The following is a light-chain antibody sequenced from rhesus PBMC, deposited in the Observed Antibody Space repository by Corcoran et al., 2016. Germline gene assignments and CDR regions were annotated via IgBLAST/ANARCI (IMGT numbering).Light chain of an antibody. V-gene: IGKV2-72*02. Sequence: DIVMTQTPLSLPITPGEPASISCRSSQSLLHSNGNTYLHWYLQKPGQSPHLLIYGGSNRASGVPERFSGSGSGTDFTLKISKVEAEDVGVYYCGQAIAFPFTFGPGTKLDIK. J-gene: IGKJ3*01. CDR2: GGS. CDR3: GQAIAFPFT. CDR1: QSLLHSNGNTY.